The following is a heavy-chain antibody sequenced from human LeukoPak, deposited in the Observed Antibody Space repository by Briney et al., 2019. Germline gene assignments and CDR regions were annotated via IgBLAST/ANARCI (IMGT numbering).Heavy chain of an antibody. Sequence: GGSLRLSCAASGFTFSSYGMHWVRQAPGKGLEWVAVISYDGSNKYYADSVKGRFTISRDNSKDTLYLQMNSLRAEDTALYFCAKKAQYNGNYPLDYWGQGTLVTVSS. CDR3: AKKAQYNGNYPLDY. V-gene: IGHV3-30*18. CDR1: GFTFSSYG. CDR2: ISYDGSNK. D-gene: IGHD1-26*01. J-gene: IGHJ4*02.